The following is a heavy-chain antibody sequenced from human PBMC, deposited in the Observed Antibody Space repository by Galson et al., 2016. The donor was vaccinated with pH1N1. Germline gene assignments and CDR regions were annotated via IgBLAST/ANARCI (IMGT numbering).Heavy chain of an antibody. CDR2: IKQDGSEK. J-gene: IGHJ3*02. D-gene: IGHD4-17*01. V-gene: IGHV3-7*03. Sequence: SLRLSCAASGFTFSRYWMSWVRQAPGKGLEWVANIKQDGSEKNYVDSVKGQFTVSRDNAKNSLYLQMNSLRGGDTAVYYCARDRGFLSVTTSAFHMWGQGTMVTVSP. CDR3: ARDRGFLSVTTSAFHM. CDR1: GFTFSRYW.